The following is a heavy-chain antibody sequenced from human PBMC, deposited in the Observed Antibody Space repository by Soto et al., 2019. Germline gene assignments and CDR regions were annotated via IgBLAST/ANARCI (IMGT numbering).Heavy chain of an antibody. CDR1: GGTFSSYT. V-gene: IGHV1-69*02. Sequence: SMKVSCKASGGTFSSYTISWVRQAPGQGLEWMGRIIPILGIANYAQKFQGRVTITADKSTSTAYMELSSLRSEDTAVYYCANEGIRGGLFDYWGQGTLVTVSS. CDR2: IIPILGIA. J-gene: IGHJ4*02. CDR3: ANEGIRGGLFDY.